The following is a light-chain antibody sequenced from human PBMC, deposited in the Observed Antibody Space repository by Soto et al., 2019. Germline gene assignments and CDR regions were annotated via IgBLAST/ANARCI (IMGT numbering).Light chain of an antibody. CDR2: AAS. V-gene: IGKV1-39*01. J-gene: IGKJ1*01. Sequence: DIQMTQSPSPLSAFVGDRVTIPCRPSQGIRNDLGWYQQKPGNALKRLIYAASSLQSWVPSRFSGSRSGPDFTLTISSLQPEDFATYYWQQSYSSPPTFGQGTKVDIK. CDR1: QGIRND. CDR3: QQSYSSPPT.